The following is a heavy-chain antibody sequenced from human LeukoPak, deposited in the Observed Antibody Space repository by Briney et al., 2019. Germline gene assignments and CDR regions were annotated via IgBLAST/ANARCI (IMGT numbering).Heavy chain of an antibody. CDR3: AEGLIAVASSQYYYYYYYMDV. J-gene: IGHJ6*03. V-gene: IGHV3-23*01. D-gene: IGHD6-19*01. CDR2: ISGSGGST. CDR1: GFTFSSYA. Sequence: GGSLRLSCAAPGFTFSSYAMSWVRQAPGKGLEWVSAISGSGGSTYYADSVKGRFTISRDNSKNTLYLQMNSLRAEDTAVYYCAEGLIAVASSQYYYYYYYMDVWGKGTTVTVSS.